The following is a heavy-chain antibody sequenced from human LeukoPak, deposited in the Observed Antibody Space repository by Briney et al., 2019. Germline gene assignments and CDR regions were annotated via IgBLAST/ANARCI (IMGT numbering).Heavy chain of an antibody. CDR2: ISYDGDNK. V-gene: IGHV3-30*18. CDR1: GFTFSSYG. CDR3: AKDRRGSGWYNYFDY. D-gene: IGHD6-19*01. J-gene: IGHJ4*02. Sequence: PGGSLRLSCAASGFTFSSYGMHWVRQAPGKGLEWVAFISYDGDNKYYADSVKGRFTISRDNSKNTLYLQMNSLRAEDTAVYYCAKDRRGSGWYNYFDYWGQGTLVTVSS.